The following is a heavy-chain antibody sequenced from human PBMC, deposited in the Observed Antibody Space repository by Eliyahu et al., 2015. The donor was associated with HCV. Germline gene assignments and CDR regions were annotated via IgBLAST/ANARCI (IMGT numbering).Heavy chain of an antibody. CDR2: ISNDGQT. D-gene: IGHD6-19*01. CDR1: GFTXXHYA. V-gene: IGHV3-23*01. J-gene: IGHJ3*01. Sequence: DVQLLESGGGLEQPGGSLRLSCAASGFTXXHYAMXWVRQAPGKGLQWVSGISNDGQTFYADSVKGRFTVSRDNSKNTVDLQMDSLRAEDTALYYCAKVDTSGWSYDAFDVWGQGTVVTVSS. CDR3: AKVDTSGWSYDAFDV.